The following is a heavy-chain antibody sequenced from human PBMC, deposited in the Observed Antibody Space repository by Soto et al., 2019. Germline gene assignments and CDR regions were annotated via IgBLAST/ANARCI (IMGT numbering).Heavy chain of an antibody. D-gene: IGHD6-6*01. J-gene: IGHJ4*02. V-gene: IGHV3-23*01. Sequence: GGSLRLSCAASGFTFSSYAMSWVRQAPGKGLEWVSAISGSGGSTYYADSVKGRFTISRDNSKNSLYLQMNSLRAEDSAVYSCAKDLRSSPSPFDYWGQGTLVTVSS. CDR2: ISGSGGST. CDR3: AKDLRSSPSPFDY. CDR1: GFTFSSYA.